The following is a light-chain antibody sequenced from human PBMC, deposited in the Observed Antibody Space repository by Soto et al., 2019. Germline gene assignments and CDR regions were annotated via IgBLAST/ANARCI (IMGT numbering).Light chain of an antibody. CDR2: GAS. J-gene: IGKJ1*01. V-gene: IGKV3-20*01. Sequence: EIVLTQPPGPLSVSPGDRVTLSCRASQTVNNNYLAWYQRKPGQAPRLLIYGASTPATGTPARFSGSGSGTHFTLTVSRLEPEDFAVYYCQRYGGSAPWTFGPGTKVDMK. CDR1: QTVNNNY. CDR3: QRYGGSAPWT.